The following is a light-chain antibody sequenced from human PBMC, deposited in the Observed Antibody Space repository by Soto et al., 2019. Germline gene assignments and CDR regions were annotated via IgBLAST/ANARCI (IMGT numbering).Light chain of an antibody. CDR1: RSDVGGYNY. J-gene: IGLJ1*01. Sequence: QSVLTQPASVSGSPGQSITISCTGTRSDVGGYNYVSWYQQHPGKAPKLMIYDVSNRPSGVSNRFSGSKSGSTASLTISGLQAEDDADYYCSSYTRSGVYVFGAGTKVTVL. CDR2: DVS. CDR3: SSYTRSGVYV. V-gene: IGLV2-14*01.